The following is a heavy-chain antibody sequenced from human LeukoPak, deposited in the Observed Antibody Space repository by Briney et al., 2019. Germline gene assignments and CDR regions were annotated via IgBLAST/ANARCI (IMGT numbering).Heavy chain of an antibody. J-gene: IGHJ3*02. CDR1: GGSISSGGYY. Sequence: SQTLSLTCTVSGGSISSGGYYWSWIRQHPGKGLEWFGYIYYSGSTYYNPSLESRVTISVDTSKNQFSLKLSSVTAADTAVYYCARHLLDAFDIWGQGTMVTVSS. V-gene: IGHV4-31*03. CDR3: ARHLLDAFDI. CDR2: IYYSGST.